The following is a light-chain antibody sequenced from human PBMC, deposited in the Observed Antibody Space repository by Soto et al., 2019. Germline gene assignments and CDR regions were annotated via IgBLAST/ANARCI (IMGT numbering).Light chain of an antibody. V-gene: IGLV2-14*01. CDR3: SSYTSSITLPWV. CDR1: SSDVGGYNY. CDR2: DVS. Sequence: QSALTQPASVSGSPGQSITISCTGTSSDVGGYNYVSWYQQHPGKAPKLMIYDVSNRPSGVSNRFSGSKSGNTASLTISGLQAEDEADYYCSSYTSSITLPWVCGGGTQLTVL. J-gene: IGLJ3*02.